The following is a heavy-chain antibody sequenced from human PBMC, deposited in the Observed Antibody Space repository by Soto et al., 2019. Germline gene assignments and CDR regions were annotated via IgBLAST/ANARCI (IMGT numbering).Heavy chain of an antibody. CDR3: ARGHPFYDFWSGYSDP. D-gene: IGHD3-3*01. Sequence: GASVKVSCKASGYTFTSYDINWVRQATGQGLEWMGWMNPNSGNTGYAQKFQGRVTMTRNTSISTAYMELSSLRSEDTAVYYCARGHPFYDFWSGYSDPWGQGTLVTVSS. CDR2: MNPNSGNT. J-gene: IGHJ5*02. V-gene: IGHV1-8*01. CDR1: GYTFTSYD.